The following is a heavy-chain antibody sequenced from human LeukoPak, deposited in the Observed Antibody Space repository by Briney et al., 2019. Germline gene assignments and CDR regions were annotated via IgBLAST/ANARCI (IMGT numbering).Heavy chain of an antibody. V-gene: IGHV4-59*11. CDR2: IYYSGST. J-gene: IGHJ6*03. Sequence: SETLSLTCTVSGDSISNHYWNWIRQPPGKGLEWIGYIYYSGSTYYNPSLKSRVTISVDTSKNQFSLKLSSVTAADTAVYFCARDGYYGSGSPHYMDVWGKGTTVTVSS. CDR1: GDSISNHY. CDR3: ARDGYYGSGSPHYMDV. D-gene: IGHD3-10*01.